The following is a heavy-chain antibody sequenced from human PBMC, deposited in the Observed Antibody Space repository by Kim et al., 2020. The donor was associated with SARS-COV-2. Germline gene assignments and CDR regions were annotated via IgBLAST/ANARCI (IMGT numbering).Heavy chain of an antibody. V-gene: IGHV3-43*02. CDR2: IRDKGGGE. Sequence: GGSLRLSCTASGFTFGDYAMHWVRQAPGRGLEWVAFIRDKGGGESNYYSAKVRFTISIAKDDTTLYAQLNMSSVENAATAHYSRANKRQIDGDCGIDYWG. D-gene: IGHD2-21*02. J-gene: IGHJ4*01. CDR1: GFTFGDYA. CDR3: SRANKRQIDGDCGIDY.